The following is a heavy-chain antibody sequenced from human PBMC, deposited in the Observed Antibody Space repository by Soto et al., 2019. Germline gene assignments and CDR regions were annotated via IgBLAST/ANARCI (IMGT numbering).Heavy chain of an antibody. Sequence: SETLSLTCTVSGGSISSSSYYWGWIRQPPGKGLEWIGSIYYSGSTYYNPSLKSRVTISVDTSKNQFSLKLSSVTAADTAVYYCARHKTVMGPPGYDFWSGYRGEWYFDYWGQGTLVTVSS. J-gene: IGHJ4*02. CDR3: ARHKTVMGPPGYDFWSGYRGEWYFDY. CDR1: GGSISSSSYY. CDR2: IYYSGST. D-gene: IGHD3-3*01. V-gene: IGHV4-39*01.